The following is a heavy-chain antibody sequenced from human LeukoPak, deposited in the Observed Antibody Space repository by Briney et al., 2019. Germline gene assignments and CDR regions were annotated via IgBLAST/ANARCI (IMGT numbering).Heavy chain of an antibody. CDR3: ARVNLGEYYFDY. V-gene: IGHV4-59*01. Sequence: SETLSLTCTVSGGSISSYYWSWIRQLPGKGLEWIGYIYYSGSGSTNYSPSLKSRVTISVDTSKNQFSLKLSSVTAADTALYYCARVNLGEYYFDYWGQGTLVTVSS. CDR2: IYYSGSGST. J-gene: IGHJ4*02. CDR1: GGSISSYY.